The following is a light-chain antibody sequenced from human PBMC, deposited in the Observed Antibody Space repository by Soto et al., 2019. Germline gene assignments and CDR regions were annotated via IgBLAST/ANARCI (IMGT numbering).Light chain of an antibody. CDR2: GAS. Sequence: EIVMTQSPATLSVSPGERATLSCRASQSVSSNLAWYQQKPGQAPRLLIYGASTRATGIPARFSRSGSGTEFTLTISSLQSEDFEVYYCQQYNNWPWTLGQGTKVDIK. V-gene: IGKV3-15*01. CDR1: QSVSSN. J-gene: IGKJ1*01. CDR3: QQYNNWPWT.